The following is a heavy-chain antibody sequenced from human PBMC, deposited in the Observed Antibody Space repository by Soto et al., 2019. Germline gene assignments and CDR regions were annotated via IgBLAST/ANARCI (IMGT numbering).Heavy chain of an antibody. CDR1: GFTFSSYS. V-gene: IGHV3-21*01. CDR3: ARGVVVPAASPLYYYYGMDV. J-gene: IGHJ6*02. CDR2: ISSSSSYI. D-gene: IGHD2-2*01. Sequence: GSLRLSCAASGFTFSSYSMNWVRQAPGKGLEWVSSISSSSSYIYYADSVKGRFTISRDNAKNSLYLQMNSLRAEDTAVYYCARGVVVPAASPLYYYYGMDVWGQGTTVTVSS.